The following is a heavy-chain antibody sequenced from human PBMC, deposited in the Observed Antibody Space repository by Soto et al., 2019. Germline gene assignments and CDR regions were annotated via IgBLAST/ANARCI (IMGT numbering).Heavy chain of an antibody. D-gene: IGHD2-2*01. J-gene: IGHJ6*02. Sequence: GASVKVSCKASGYSFTGYHIHWVRQAPGQGLEWLGRINPKSGGTSTAQKFQGWVTMTTDTSISTASMELTRLTSDDTAIYYCARFVVVPAARQLVLYYYGMDVWGQGTTVTVSS. CDR2: INPKSGGT. CDR1: GYSFTGYH. V-gene: IGHV1-2*04. CDR3: ARFVVVPAARQLVLYYYGMDV.